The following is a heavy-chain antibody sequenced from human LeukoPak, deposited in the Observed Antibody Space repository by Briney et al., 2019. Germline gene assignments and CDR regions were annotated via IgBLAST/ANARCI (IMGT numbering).Heavy chain of an antibody. D-gene: IGHD1-26*01. V-gene: IGHV4-4*09. CDR1: GGSISSYY. J-gene: IGHJ6*03. CDR2: IYTSGSI. Sequence: PSETLSLTCTVSGGSISSYYWSWIRQPPGKGLEWIGYIYTSGSINYNPSLKSRVTISVDTSKNQFSLKLSSVTAADTAVYYCARLRWGYYYYMDVWGKGTTVTVSS. CDR3: ARLRWGYYYYMDV.